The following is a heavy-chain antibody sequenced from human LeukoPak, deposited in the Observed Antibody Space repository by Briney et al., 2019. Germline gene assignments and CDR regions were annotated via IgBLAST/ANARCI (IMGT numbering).Heavy chain of an antibody. D-gene: IGHD6-6*01. V-gene: IGHV4-39*01. Sequence: PSETLSLTCTVSGGSISSSSYYWGWIRQPPGKGLEWIGSIYYSGSTYYNPSLKSRVTISVDTSKNQFSLKLSSVTAAGTAVYYCARHSSIAARFDYWGQGTLVTVSS. CDR1: GGSISSSSYY. CDR2: IYYSGST. CDR3: ARHSSIAARFDY. J-gene: IGHJ4*02.